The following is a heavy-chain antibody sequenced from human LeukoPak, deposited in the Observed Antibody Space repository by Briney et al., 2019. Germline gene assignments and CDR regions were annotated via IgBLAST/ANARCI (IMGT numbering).Heavy chain of an antibody. CDR2: IIPIFGTA. V-gene: IGHV1-69*01. Sequence: GASVKVSCKASGGTFSSYAISWVRQAPGQGLEWMGGIIPIFGTANYAQKFQGRVTITADESTSTAYMELSSLGSEDTAVYYCAREDAGAVATRLDAFDIWGQGTMVTVSS. D-gene: IGHD5-12*01. J-gene: IGHJ3*02. CDR3: AREDAGAVATRLDAFDI. CDR1: GGTFSSYA.